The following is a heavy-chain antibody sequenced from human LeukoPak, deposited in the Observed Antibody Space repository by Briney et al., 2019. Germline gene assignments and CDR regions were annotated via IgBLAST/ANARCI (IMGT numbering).Heavy chain of an antibody. Sequence: PGGSLRLSCAASRFTFSTYWMHWVRQAPGKGLVWVSRINSDGSSTDYADSVKGRFTISRDNSKNTLYVQMNSLRAEDTAVYYCAKEGYSRGYSSYYYMDVWGKGTTVTVSS. D-gene: IGHD6-13*01. CDR1: RFTFSTYW. J-gene: IGHJ6*03. V-gene: IGHV3-74*01. CDR2: INSDGSST. CDR3: AKEGYSRGYSSYYYMDV.